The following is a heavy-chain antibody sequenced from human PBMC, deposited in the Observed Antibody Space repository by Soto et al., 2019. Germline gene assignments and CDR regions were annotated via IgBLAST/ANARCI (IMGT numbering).Heavy chain of an antibody. J-gene: IGHJ6*02. V-gene: IGHV4-4*02. CDR3: ARVSGSYYYGMDV. Sequence: QVQLQESGPGLVKPSGTLSLTCAVSGGSISSSYWWSWVRQPPGKGLEWIGEIYHSGSTNYNTSLKSRVTISVAKSKNQFSLQVTSVTAADTAVYYCARVSGSYYYGMDVWGQGTTVTVAS. CDR2: IYHSGST. CDR1: GGSISSSYW.